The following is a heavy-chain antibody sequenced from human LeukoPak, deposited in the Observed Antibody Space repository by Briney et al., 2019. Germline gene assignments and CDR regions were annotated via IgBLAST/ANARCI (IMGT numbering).Heavy chain of an antibody. J-gene: IGHJ4*02. CDR2: IYTSGST. D-gene: IGHD5-12*01. V-gene: IGHV4-61*02. CDR3: ARDGYSGNDGL. Sequence: SQTLSLTCTVSGGSISSGSYYWSWIRQPAGKGLEWIGRIYTSGSTNYNPSLKSRVTISVDTSKSQFSLKLSSVTAADTAVYYCARDGYSGNDGLWGQGTLVTVSS. CDR1: GGSISSGSYY.